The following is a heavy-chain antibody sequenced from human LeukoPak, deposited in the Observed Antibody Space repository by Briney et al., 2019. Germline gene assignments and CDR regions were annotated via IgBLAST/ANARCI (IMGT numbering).Heavy chain of an antibody. J-gene: IGHJ5*02. Sequence: SETLSLTCPVSGGSISSSSYYWGWIRQPPGKGLEWIGSITYSGSTNYNPSLKSRVTISVDTSRNQFSLKLTSVTAADTAVYYCASQGAMVPNWFDHWGQGTLVTVSS. D-gene: IGHD3-10*01. CDR2: ITYSGST. V-gene: IGHV4-39*01. CDR3: ASQGAMVPNWFDH. CDR1: GGSISSSSYY.